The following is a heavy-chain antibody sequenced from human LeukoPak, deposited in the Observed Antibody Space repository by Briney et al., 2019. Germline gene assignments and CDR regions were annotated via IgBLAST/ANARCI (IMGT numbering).Heavy chain of an antibody. D-gene: IGHD1-26*01. Sequence: GGSLRLSCAASGFTFSSYAMSWVRQALGKGLEWVSAFSGSGGSTYYADSVRGRFTISRDNSKNTLYLQMNSLRAEDTAVYYCAKDLREEPLYYFDYWGQGTLVTVSS. J-gene: IGHJ4*02. CDR1: GFTFSSYA. V-gene: IGHV3-23*01. CDR2: FSGSGGST. CDR3: AKDLREEPLYYFDY.